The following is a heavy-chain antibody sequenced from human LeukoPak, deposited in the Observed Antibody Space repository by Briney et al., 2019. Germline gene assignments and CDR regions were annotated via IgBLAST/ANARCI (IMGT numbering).Heavy chain of an antibody. CDR3: ARTDTVTTSYYYYYMDV. CDR1: GGSISSYY. V-gene: IGHV4-59*01. D-gene: IGHD4-17*01. Sequence: PSETLSLTRTVSGGSISSYYWSWIRQPPGKGLEWIGYIYYSGSTNYNPSLKSRVTISVDTSKDQFSLKLSSVTAADTAVYYCARTDTVTTSYYYYYMDVWGKGTTVTISS. J-gene: IGHJ6*03. CDR2: IYYSGST.